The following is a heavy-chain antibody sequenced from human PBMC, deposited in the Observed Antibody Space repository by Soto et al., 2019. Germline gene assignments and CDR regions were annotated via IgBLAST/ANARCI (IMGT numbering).Heavy chain of an antibody. CDR2: INPSGGST. Sequence: GASVKVSCKASGYXFTSNYMHSVRQAPGQGLEWMGIINPSGGSTSYAQKFQGRVTMTRDTSTSTVYMELSSLRSEDTAVYYCARDSPLPLLLYSSSWSKVDYWGQGTLVTVSS. J-gene: IGHJ4*02. V-gene: IGHV1-46*01. D-gene: IGHD6-13*01. CDR3: ARDSPLPLLLYSSSWSKVDY. CDR1: GYXFTSNY.